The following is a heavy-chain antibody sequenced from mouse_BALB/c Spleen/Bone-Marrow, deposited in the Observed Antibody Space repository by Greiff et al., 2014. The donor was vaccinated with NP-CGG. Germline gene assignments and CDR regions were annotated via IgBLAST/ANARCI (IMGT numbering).Heavy chain of an antibody. V-gene: IGHV1S81*02. D-gene: IGHD1-1*01. Sequence: QVQLKDSGAELVKPGASVKLSCKASGYTFSNYYMYWVKQRPGQGLEWIGESNPSNGGSNFNEKFKSKDTLTVDKSSSTAYMQLSSLTSEDSAVYYCTRSNYGYWYFDVWGAGTTVTVSS. CDR3: TRSNYGYWYFDV. CDR2: SNPSNGGS. J-gene: IGHJ1*01. CDR1: GYTFSNYY.